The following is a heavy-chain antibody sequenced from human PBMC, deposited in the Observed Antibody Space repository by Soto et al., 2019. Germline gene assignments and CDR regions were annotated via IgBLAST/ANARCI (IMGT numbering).Heavy chain of an antibody. CDR3: ARVSEWFGELLGSSAFDI. J-gene: IGHJ3*02. Sequence: GGSLRLSCAASGFTFSSYGMHWVRQAPGKGLEWVAVIWYDGSNKYYADSVKGRFTISRDNSKNTLYLQMNSLRAEDTAVYYCARVSEWFGELLGSSAFDIWGQGTMVTVSS. CDR2: IWYDGSNK. D-gene: IGHD3-10*01. CDR1: GFTFSSYG. V-gene: IGHV3-33*01.